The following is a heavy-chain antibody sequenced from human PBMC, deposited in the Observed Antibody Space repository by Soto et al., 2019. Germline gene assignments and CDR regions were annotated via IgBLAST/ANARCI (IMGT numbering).Heavy chain of an antibody. CDR2: IYYSGST. CDR1: GGSISSSSYY. CDR3: ERHLITMILGGWLDP. J-gene: IGHJ5*02. Sequence: SETLSLTCTVSGGSISSSSYYWGWIRQPPGKGLEWIGSIYYSGSTYYNPSLKSRVTISVDTSKNQFSLKLSSVTAADTAVYYCERHLITMILGGWLDPWGQGTPVTVYS. V-gene: IGHV4-39*01. D-gene: IGHD3-22*01.